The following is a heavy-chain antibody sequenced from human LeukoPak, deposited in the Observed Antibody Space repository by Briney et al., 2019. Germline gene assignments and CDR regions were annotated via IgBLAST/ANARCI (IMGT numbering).Heavy chain of an antibody. J-gene: IGHJ6*03. CDR1: GGSFSGYY. CDR2: INHSGST. D-gene: IGHD3-16*01. CDR3: ATVPGTKITACGGDVQHLDL. V-gene: IGHV4-34*01. Sequence: SETLSLTCAVYGGSFSGYYWSWIRQPPGKGLEWIGEINHSGSTNYNPSLKSRVTISVDTSKNQFSLELSSVTAADTAVYYCATVPGTKITACGGDVQHLDLWRKDTTVSVSS.